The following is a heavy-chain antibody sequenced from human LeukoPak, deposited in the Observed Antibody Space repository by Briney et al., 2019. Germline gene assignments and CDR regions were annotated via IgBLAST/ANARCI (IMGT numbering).Heavy chain of an antibody. V-gene: IGHV4-59*12. Sequence: SETLSLTCTVSGGSISSYYWSWIRQPPGKGLEWIGYIYYSGSTYYNPSLKSRVTISVDTSKNQFSLKLSSVTAADTAVYYCARAAYCGGDCLGPLDYWGQGTLVTVSS. J-gene: IGHJ4*02. CDR2: IYYSGST. D-gene: IGHD2-21*02. CDR3: ARAAYCGGDCLGPLDY. CDR1: GGSISSYY.